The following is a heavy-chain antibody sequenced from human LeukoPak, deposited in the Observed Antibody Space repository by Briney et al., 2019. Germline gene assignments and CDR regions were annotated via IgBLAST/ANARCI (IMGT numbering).Heavy chain of an antibody. J-gene: IGHJ3*02. CDR3: ARDCSSGSCYGAFDI. CDR1: GASIRSGDYY. Sequence: PSETLSLTCTVSGASIRSGDYYWSWIRQPPGKGLEWIGYIDDSGSTYYNPSLKSRITISVDTSENRFSLKLSSVTATDTAVYYCARDCSSGSCYGAFDIWGQGTMVTVSS. V-gene: IGHV4-30-4*01. D-gene: IGHD2-15*01. CDR2: IDDSGST.